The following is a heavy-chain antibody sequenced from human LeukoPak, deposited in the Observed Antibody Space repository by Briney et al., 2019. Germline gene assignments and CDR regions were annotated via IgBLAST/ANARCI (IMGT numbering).Heavy chain of an antibody. CDR3: ASGPGVSVAAYYFDY. V-gene: IGHV1-2*02. CDR1: GYTFTGYY. Sequence: GASVTVSRMCTGYTFTGYYMHWVRQPPAQGLDWVGWINPNSGGTNYEQKFQGRVTMTRDTSISTAYMELSRLRSDGTAVYYCASGPGVSVAAYYFDYWGQGTRVTVST. D-gene: IGHD6-19*01. CDR2: INPNSGGT. J-gene: IGHJ4*02.